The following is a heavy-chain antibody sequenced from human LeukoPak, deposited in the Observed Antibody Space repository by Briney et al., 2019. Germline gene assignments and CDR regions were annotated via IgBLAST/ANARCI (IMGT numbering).Heavy chain of an antibody. CDR2: IYYSGST. D-gene: IGHD2-21*02. CDR1: GGSISSSSYY. Sequence: PSETLSLTCTVSGGSISSSSYYWGWIRQPPGKGLEWIGSIYYSGSTYYNPSLKSRVTISVDTSKKQFSLKLSSVTAAGTAVYYCARHEAAYCGGDCYLRAFDIWGQGTMVTVSS. J-gene: IGHJ3*02. CDR3: ARHEAAYCGGDCYLRAFDI. V-gene: IGHV4-39*01.